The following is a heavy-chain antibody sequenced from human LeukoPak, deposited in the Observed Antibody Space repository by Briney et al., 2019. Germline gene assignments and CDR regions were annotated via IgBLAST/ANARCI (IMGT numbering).Heavy chain of an antibody. D-gene: IGHD6-19*01. J-gene: IGHJ4*02. CDR1: GYTFTDYY. Sequence: ASVKVSCKASGYTFTDYYIHWVRQAPGQGLEWMGRINPKSGGTKFAQKFQGRVTMTRDTSISTAYMDLSRLRSDDTAVYYCARDLVFIAVAAPGDYWGQGTLVTVSS. CDR3: ARDLVFIAVAAPGDY. CDR2: INPKSGGT. V-gene: IGHV1-2*06.